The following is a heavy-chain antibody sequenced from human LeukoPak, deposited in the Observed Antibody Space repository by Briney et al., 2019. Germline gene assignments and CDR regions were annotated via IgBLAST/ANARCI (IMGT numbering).Heavy chain of an antibody. CDR3: AREGVTTTWYYFDY. J-gene: IGHJ4*02. V-gene: IGHV1-46*01. CDR2: INPSGGST. D-gene: IGHD4-11*01. CDR1: GYTFTSYY. Sequence: ASVKVSCKASGYTFTSYYMHWVRQAPGQGLEWMGIINPSGGSTSYAQKFQGRVTITADESTNTAYMELSSLRSEDTAVYYCAREGVTTTWYYFDYWGQGTLVTVSS.